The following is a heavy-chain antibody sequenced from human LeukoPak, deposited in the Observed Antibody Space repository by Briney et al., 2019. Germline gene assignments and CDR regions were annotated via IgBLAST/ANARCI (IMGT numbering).Heavy chain of an antibody. CDR1: GGSFSGYY. D-gene: IGHD3-16*02. Sequence: SETLSLTCGVYGGSFSGYYWSWIRQPPGKGLEWIGEINHSGSTNYNPSLKSRVTISVDTSKNQFSLKLSSVTAADTAVYYCARGRGMITFGGVIVDYWGQGTLVTVSS. CDR2: INHSGST. J-gene: IGHJ4*02. V-gene: IGHV4-34*01. CDR3: ARGRGMITFGGVIVDY.